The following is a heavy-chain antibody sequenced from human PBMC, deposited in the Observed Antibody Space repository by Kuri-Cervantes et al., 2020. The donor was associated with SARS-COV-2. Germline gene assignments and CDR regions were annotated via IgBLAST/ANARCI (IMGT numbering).Heavy chain of an antibody. CDR3: ARAGTSGSYLGY. D-gene: IGHD1-26*01. J-gene: IGHJ4*02. V-gene: IGHV3-20*04. CDR1: GFTFDDYG. Sequence: GGSLRLSCAASGFTFDDYGMSRVRQAPGKGLEWVSGINWNGVRTGYTDSVKGRFTISRDNAKKSLYLQMNSLRAEDTAFYYRARAGTSGSYLGYWGQGTLVTVSS. CDR2: INWNGVRT.